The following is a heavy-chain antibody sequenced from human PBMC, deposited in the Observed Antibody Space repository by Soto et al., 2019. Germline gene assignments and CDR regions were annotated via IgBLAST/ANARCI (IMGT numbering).Heavy chain of an antibody. Sequence: PGGSLRLSCAASGFTFSRYAMSWVRQAPGKGLEWVSAISGSGVSTYYADSVKGRFTISRDNSKNTLYLQMNSLRAEDTAVYYCAKSPGMYYYGGSGYYRYDYWGQGTLVIVS. J-gene: IGHJ4*02. CDR1: GFTFSRYA. CDR3: AKSPGMYYYGGSGYYRYDY. V-gene: IGHV3-23*01. CDR2: ISGSGVST. D-gene: IGHD3-22*01.